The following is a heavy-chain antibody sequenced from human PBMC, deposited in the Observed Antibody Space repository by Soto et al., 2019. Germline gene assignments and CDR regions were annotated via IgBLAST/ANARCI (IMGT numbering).Heavy chain of an antibody. Sequence: PSETLSLTCTVSGGSISSSSYYWGWIRQPPGKGLEWIGCIYYSGSTYYNPSLKSRVTISVDTSKNQFSLKLSSVTAADTAVYYCARDYVGYDYGSAYGMDVRGQRTTVTVSS. V-gene: IGHV4-39*07. CDR3: ARDYVGYDYGSAYGMDV. CDR2: IYYSGST. D-gene: IGHD3-10*01. CDR1: GGSISSSSYY. J-gene: IGHJ6*02.